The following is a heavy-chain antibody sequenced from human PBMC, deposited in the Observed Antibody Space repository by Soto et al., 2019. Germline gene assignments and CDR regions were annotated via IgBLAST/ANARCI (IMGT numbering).Heavy chain of an antibody. J-gene: IGHJ4*02. D-gene: IGHD6-19*01. V-gene: IGHV1-69*13. CDR2: IIPIFGTA. CDR3: ARSYSSGWYRYYFDY. Sequence: VASVKVSCKASGGTFSSYAISWVRQAPGQGLEWMVGIIPIFGTANYAQKFQGRVTITADESTSTAYMELRSLRSEDTAVYYCARSYSSGWYRYYFDYWGQGTLVTVSS. CDR1: GGTFSSYA.